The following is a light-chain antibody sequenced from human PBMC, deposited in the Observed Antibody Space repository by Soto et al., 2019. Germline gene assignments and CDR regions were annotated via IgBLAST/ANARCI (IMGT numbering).Light chain of an antibody. J-gene: IGKJ1*01. CDR3: MQALQTPWT. Sequence: DIVMTQSPLSLPVTPGEPASISCRSSQSLLHSNGYNYLDWYLQKPGQSPQLLIYLVSNRASGVPERFSGSGSGTDFTLKISRVEAEDVGVYYCMQALQTPWTFGQGTKVEIK. V-gene: IGKV2-28*01. CDR1: QSLLHSNGYNY. CDR2: LVS.